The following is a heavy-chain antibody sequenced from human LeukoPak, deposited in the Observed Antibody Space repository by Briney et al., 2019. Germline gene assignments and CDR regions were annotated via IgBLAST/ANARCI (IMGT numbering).Heavy chain of an antibody. V-gene: IGHV3-23*01. D-gene: IGHD4-11*01. CDR3: AKDKNRGTVTTPPDY. CDR2: ITDSGSYT. CDR1: GFTFSSYA. J-gene: IGHJ4*02. Sequence: GGSLRLSCAASGFTFSSYALSWVRQAPGKGLEWVSGITDSGSYTYYADSVKGRFTISRDNSKNSLYLQMNSLRTEDTALYYCAKDKNRGTVTTPPDYWGQGTLVTVSS.